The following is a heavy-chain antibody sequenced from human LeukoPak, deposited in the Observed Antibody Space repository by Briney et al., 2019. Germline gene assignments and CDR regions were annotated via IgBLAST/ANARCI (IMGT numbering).Heavy chain of an antibody. D-gene: IGHD3-22*01. V-gene: IGHV4-4*02. CDR3: ARRGYYSDGSGLDY. CDR1: GGSISSSNW. CDR2: IYHNGST. Sequence: MSSGTLSLSCAVSGGSISSSNWWSWVRQPPGKGLEWIGEIYHNGSTNYNPSLKSRVTISVDKSKNQFSLKLSSVTAADTAVYYCARRGYYSDGSGLDYWGQGTLVTVSS. J-gene: IGHJ4*02.